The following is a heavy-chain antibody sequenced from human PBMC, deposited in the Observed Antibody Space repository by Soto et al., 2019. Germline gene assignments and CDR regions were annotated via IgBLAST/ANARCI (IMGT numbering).Heavy chain of an antibody. V-gene: IGHV3-11*06. J-gene: IGHJ6*02. CDR3: ARDLAWKRGKVGRYYYGMDV. CDR1: GFIFSDYY. Sequence: QVLLVESGGGLVKPGGSLRLSCAASGFIFSDYYMSWVRQPPGKGLEWVSYISTRRTYTNYADSVRGRFTISRDNAKNSLYLQMDSLRVEDTAVYYCARDLAWKRGKVGRYYYGMDVWGQGTTVTVSS. CDR2: ISTRRTYT. D-gene: IGHD1-1*01.